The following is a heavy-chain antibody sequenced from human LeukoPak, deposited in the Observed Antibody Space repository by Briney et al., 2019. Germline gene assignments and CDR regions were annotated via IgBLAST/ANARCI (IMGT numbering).Heavy chain of an antibody. J-gene: IGHJ4*02. D-gene: IGHD4-23*01. CDR3: ARDRDGGYSWAY. V-gene: IGHV3-7*01. Sequence: GGSLRLSCAASGFTFSDYWMSWVRQVPGEGLEWVAHIKQDGSEKHYVDSVKGRFTISRDNAKTSLYLQMNSLRAEDTAVYFCARDRDGGYSWAYWGQGALVTVSS. CDR1: GFTFSDYW. CDR2: IKQDGSEK.